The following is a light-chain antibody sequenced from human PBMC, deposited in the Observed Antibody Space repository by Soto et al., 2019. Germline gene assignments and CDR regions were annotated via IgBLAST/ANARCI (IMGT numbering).Light chain of an antibody. V-gene: IGKV3-15*01. J-gene: IGKJ1*01. CDR2: GTS. CDR3: QQYNNWPRT. Sequence: EIVMMQSPATLSVSPGERATLSCRANQSVSSNLAWYQQKPGQAPRLLIYGTSTRATGIPARFSGNGSETEFTLTISSLQSEDFAVYYCQQYNNWPRTFGPGTKVDIK. CDR1: QSVSSN.